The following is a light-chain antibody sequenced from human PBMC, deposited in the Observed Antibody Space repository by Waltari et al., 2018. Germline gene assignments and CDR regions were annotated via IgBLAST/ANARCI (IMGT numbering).Light chain of an antibody. CDR3: QQYYSTPPT. CDR1: QTLLYSSNTKNY. J-gene: IGKJ5*01. Sequence: DIVMTQSPDSLAVSLGERATINCKSSQTLLYSSNTKNYLAWYQQKPGQPPKLLIYWASARESGVPDRCSGSGSGTDFTLTISSLQAEDVAVYYCQQYYSTPPTFGQGTRLEIK. V-gene: IGKV4-1*01. CDR2: WAS.